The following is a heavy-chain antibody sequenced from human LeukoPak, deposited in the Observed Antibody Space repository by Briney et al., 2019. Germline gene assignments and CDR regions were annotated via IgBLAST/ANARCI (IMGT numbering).Heavy chain of an antibody. V-gene: IGHV1-69*05. CDR2: IIPIFGTA. J-gene: IGHJ3*02. CDR1: GGTFSSYA. Sequence: GASVKVSCKASGGTFSSYAISWVRQAPGQGLEWMGRIIPIFGTANYAQKFQGRGTITTDESTSTAYMELSSLRSEDTAVYYCARDGGGAPDDAFDIWGQGTMVTVSS. D-gene: IGHD2-21*01. CDR3: ARDGGGAPDDAFDI.